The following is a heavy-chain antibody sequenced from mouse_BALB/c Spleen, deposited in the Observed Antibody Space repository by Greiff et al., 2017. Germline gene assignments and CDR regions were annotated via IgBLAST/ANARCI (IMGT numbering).Heavy chain of an antibody. CDR1: GYAFSSYW. J-gene: IGHJ4*01. V-gene: IGHV1-80*01. CDR3: ARSGSMDY. Sequence: QVQLQQSGAELVRPGSSVKISCKASGYAFSSYWMNWVKHRPGQGLEWIGQIYPGDGDTNYNGKFKGKATLTADKSSSTAYMQLSSLTSEDSAVYFCARSGSMDYWGQGTSVTVSS. CDR2: IYPGDGDT. D-gene: IGHD1-2*01.